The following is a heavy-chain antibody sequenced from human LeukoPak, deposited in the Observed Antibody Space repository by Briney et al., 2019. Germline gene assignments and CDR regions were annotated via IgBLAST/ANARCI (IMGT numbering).Heavy chain of an antibody. CDR1: GGSISSYY. D-gene: IGHD3-22*01. J-gene: IGHJ6*02. V-gene: IGHV4-4*07. Sequence: SETLSLTCTVSGGSISSYYWSWIRQPAGKGLEWIGRIYTSRSTNYNPSLKSRVTMSVDTSKNQFSLKLSSVTAADTAVYYCARDLTYYYDSSGYSATGYYYYGMDVWGQGTTVTVSS. CDR2: IYTSRST. CDR3: ARDLTYYYDSSGYSATGYYYYGMDV.